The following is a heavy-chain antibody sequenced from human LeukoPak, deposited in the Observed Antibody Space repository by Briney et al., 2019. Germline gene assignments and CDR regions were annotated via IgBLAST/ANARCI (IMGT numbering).Heavy chain of an antibody. V-gene: IGHV3-53*01. D-gene: IGHD2-21*01. CDR2: IYSAGTT. CDR3: ARCVMIDY. J-gene: IGHJ4*01. CDR1: GFTVSSNY. Sequence: PGGSLRLSCAASGFTVSSNYMNWVRQAPGKGLEWVSIIYSAGTTYYADSVKGRFTISRDNSKNTLYLQMNSLRAEDTAVYDCARCVMIDYWGQGTMVSFSS.